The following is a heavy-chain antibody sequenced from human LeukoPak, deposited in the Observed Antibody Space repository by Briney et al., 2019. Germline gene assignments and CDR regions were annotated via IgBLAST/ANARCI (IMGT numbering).Heavy chain of an antibody. CDR1: GYTLTELS. CDR2: FDPEDGET. V-gene: IGHV1-24*01. Sequence: ASVKVSCKVSGYTLTELSMHWVRQAPGKGLEWMGGFDPEDGETIYAQKFQGRVTITADKSTSTAYMELSSLRSEDTAVYYCARESLTGGAFDYWGQGTLVTVSS. CDR3: ARESLTGGAFDY. J-gene: IGHJ4*02. D-gene: IGHD3-10*01.